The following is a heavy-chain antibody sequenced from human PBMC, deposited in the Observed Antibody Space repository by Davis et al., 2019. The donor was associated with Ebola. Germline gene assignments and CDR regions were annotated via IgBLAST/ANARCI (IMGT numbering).Heavy chain of an antibody. V-gene: IGHV3-7*01. Sequence: GESLKISCAASGFSFSNCWMSWVRQAPGKGLEWVANIKEDGSEKYYVDSVKGRFTISRDNAKNSLYLQMNSLRAEDTAVYYCARLHDYGDCIDYWGQGTLVTVSS. CDR1: GFSFSNCW. J-gene: IGHJ4*02. CDR3: ARLHDYGDCIDY. D-gene: IGHD4-17*01. CDR2: IKEDGSEK.